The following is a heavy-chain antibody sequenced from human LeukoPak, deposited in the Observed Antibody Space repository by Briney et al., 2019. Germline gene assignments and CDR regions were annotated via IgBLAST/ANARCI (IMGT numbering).Heavy chain of an antibody. V-gene: IGHV3-33*01. CDR1: GFTFSSYG. J-gene: IGHJ4*02. D-gene: IGHD6-19*01. CDR2: IWYDGSNK. CDR3: ARASDSGWSYFDY. Sequence: GMSLRLSCAASGFTFSSYGMHWVRQAPGKGLEWVAVIWYDGSNKYYADSVKGRFTISRDSSKNTVYLQMNSLRAEDTAVYYCARASDSGWSYFDYWGQGTLVTVSS.